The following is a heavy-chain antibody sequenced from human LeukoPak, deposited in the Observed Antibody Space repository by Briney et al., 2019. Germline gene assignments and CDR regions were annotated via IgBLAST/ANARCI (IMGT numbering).Heavy chain of an antibody. V-gene: IGHV4-39*01. CDR3: ARRERDGYNHNWFDP. CDR1: GGSISSSSYY. CDR2: IYYSGST. J-gene: IGHJ5*02. D-gene: IGHD5-24*01. Sequence: PSETLSLTCSVSGGSISSSSYYWGWIRQPPGKGLEWIGSIYYSGSTYYNPSLKSRVTISVDTSKNQFSLKVSSVTAADTAVYYCARRERDGYNHNWFDPWGQGTLVT.